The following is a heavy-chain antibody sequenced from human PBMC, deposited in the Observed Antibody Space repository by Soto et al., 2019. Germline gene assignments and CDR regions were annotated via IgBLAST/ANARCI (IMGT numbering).Heavy chain of an antibody. V-gene: IGHV3-23*01. CDR2: MTGSGGDI. D-gene: IGHD2-21*02. Sequence: GGSLRLSCAASGFSVSRYAMMWVRQPPGKGQEWVAGMTGSGGDIRYADPVKGRFTISKDNSKNTLYLQMNSLRAEDTAIYYCAKDAVYGDGLWLAGNWGQGTLFTVSS. CDR3: AKDAVYGDGLWLAGN. CDR1: GFSVSRYA. J-gene: IGHJ4*02.